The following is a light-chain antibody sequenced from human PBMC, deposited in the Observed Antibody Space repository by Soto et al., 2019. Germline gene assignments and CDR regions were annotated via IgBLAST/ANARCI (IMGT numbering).Light chain of an antibody. CDR3: QQYNTWPPT. J-gene: IGKJ1*01. CDR2: GAS. V-gene: IGKV3-15*01. Sequence: EIVITQAPATLSVSPGDRATLFCRASQSVSSNLAWYQQKPGQAPRLIIYGASTRATGVPARISGSAYGTEFNLTISSLQSEDFAVYSCQQYNTWPPTFGQGTKVDIK. CDR1: QSVSSN.